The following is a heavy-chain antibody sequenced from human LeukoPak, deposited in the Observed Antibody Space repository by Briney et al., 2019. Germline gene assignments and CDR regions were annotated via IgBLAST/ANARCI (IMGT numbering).Heavy chain of an antibody. CDR2: ISSSGSTI. CDR1: GFTFSSYE. J-gene: IGHJ4*02. D-gene: IGHD3-22*01. V-gene: IGHV3-48*03. CDR3: AREPYDSSGYHSEDFDY. Sequence: PGGSLRLSCAASGFTFSSYEMNWVRQAPGKGLEWVSYISSSGSTIYYADSVKGRFTISRDNAKNSLYLQMNSLRAEDTAVYYCAREPYDSSGYHSEDFDYWGQGTLVTVSS.